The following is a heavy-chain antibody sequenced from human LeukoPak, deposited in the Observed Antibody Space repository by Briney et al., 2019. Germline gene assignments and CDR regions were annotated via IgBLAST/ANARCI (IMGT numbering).Heavy chain of an antibody. V-gene: IGHV3-21*01. CDR1: GFTFSSYT. CDR3: ARVAGESRDY. CDR2: ITSGSGFK. J-gene: IGHJ4*02. Sequence: PGGSLRPSCAASGFTFSSYTMNWVRQAPGKGLEWVSSITSGSGFKFYADSVKGRFTISRDNAKNSLYLQMNSLRAEDTAVYYCARVAGESRDYWGQGPLVTVSS.